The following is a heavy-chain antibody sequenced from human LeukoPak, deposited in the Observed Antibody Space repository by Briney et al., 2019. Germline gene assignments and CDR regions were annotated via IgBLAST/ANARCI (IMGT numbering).Heavy chain of an antibody. CDR3: ARGVMITFGGVIVHSHAFDI. CDR1: GYSISSGYY. J-gene: IGHJ3*02. D-gene: IGHD3-16*02. Sequence: PSETLSLTCAVSGYSISSGYYWGWIRQPPGKGLEWIGSIYHSGSTYYNPSLKSRVTISVDTSKNQFSLKLSSVTAADTAVYYCARGVMITFGGVIVHSHAFDIWGQGTMVSVCS. CDR2: IYHSGST. V-gene: IGHV4-38-2*01.